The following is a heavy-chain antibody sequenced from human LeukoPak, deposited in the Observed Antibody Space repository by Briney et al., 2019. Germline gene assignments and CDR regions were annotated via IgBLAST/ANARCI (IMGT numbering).Heavy chain of an antibody. J-gene: IGHJ3*02. D-gene: IGHD3-22*01. CDR3: ARGDSSGYYYAFDI. Sequence: ASVTVSCKASGYTLIGYYMHWVRQAPGQGLEWMGWINPNSGGTKYAQNFQGRVTMTRDTSISTAYMELSRLRSGDTAVYYCARGDSSGYYYAFDIWGQGTMVTVSS. CDR1: GYTLIGYY. CDR2: INPNSGGT. V-gene: IGHV1-2*02.